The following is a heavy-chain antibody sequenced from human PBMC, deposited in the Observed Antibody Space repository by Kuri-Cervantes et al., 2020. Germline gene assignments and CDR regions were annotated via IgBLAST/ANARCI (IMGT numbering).Heavy chain of an antibody. D-gene: IGHD1-1*01. CDR2: ISYDGSNK. CDR3: TRPPETGTVILRSAEDY. J-gene: IGHJ4*02. CDR1: GFTFSSYG. Sequence: GESLKISCAASGFTFSSYGMHWVRQAPGKGLEWVAVISYDGSNKYYADSVKGRFTISRDDSKNTAYLQMNSLKTEDTAVYYCTRPPETGTVILRSAEDYWGQGTLVIVSS. V-gene: IGHV3-30*03.